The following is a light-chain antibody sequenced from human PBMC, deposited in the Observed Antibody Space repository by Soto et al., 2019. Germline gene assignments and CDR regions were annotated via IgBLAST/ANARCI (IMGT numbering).Light chain of an antibody. J-gene: IGLJ1*01. CDR3: CSYAGSSTYV. V-gene: IGLV2-23*01. CDR2: EGS. Sequence: QSALTQPRSVSGSPGQSVTISCTGTDSDVGRYIYVSWYKQHPGEAPTLIIYEGSKRPLGVSNRFSGSKSGNTASLTISGLQVEDEADYYCCSYAGSSTYVFGIGTKLTVL. CDR1: DSDVGRYIY.